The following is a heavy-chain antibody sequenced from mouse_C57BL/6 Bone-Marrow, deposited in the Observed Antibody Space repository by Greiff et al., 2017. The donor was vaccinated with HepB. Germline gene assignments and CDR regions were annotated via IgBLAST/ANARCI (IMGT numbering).Heavy chain of an antibody. J-gene: IGHJ4*01. CDR2: ICRGGST. CDR1: GFSFTSYG. CDR3: AKHYGNYLFYAMDY. D-gene: IGHD2-1*01. Sequence: VHLVESGPGLVQPSQSLSITCTVSGFSFTSYGVHWVRQSPGKGLEWLGVICRGGSTDYTAACMSRLSITKDNYKSLVFFKITSLQADDTAIYCCAKHYGNYLFYAMDYWGQGTSVTVSS. V-gene: IGHV2-5*01.